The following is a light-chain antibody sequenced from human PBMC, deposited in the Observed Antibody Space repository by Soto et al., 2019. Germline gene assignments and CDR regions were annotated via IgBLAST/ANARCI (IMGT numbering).Light chain of an antibody. CDR2: DTS. CDR1: TGVVTSGHY. J-gene: IGLJ2*01. Sequence: QAVVTQEPSLTVSPGGTFILPVGSGTGVVTSGHYPYWFQQKPGQAPRTLIYDTSNKHSWTPARFSGSLLGGKAALTLSGAQPEDEAEYYCLLSYSGARGVFGGGTKLTVL. CDR3: LLSYSGARGV. V-gene: IGLV7-46*01.